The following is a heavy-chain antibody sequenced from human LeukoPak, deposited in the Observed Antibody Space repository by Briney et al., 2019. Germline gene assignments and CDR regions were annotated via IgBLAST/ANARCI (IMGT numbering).Heavy chain of an antibody. CDR2: VDPEDGET. J-gene: IGHJ6*04. CDR1: GYTFTDYY. D-gene: IGHD2-2*01. V-gene: IGHV1-69-2*01. CDR3: ATGGYCSSTSCYAAYYYYGMDV. Sequence: ASVKISCKVSGYTFTDYYMHWVPQAPGKGLEWMGLVDPEDGETIYAEKFQGRVTITADTSTDTAYMELSSLRSEDTAVYYCATGGYCSSTSCYAAYYYYGMDVWGKGTTVTVSS.